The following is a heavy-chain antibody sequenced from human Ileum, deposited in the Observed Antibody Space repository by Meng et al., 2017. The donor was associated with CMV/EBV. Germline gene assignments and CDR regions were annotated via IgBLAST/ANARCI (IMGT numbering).Heavy chain of an antibody. Sequence: QGETQQSGPLPVNTSQTLLPTCAISGDSVSSTTVTWNWIRRSPSRGLEWLGRTYYRSKWFNDYALSVRGRITINPDISKNQLSLQLNSVTPEDTAVYYCVRLTGNSWLDYWGRGTLVTVSS. V-gene: IGHV6-1*01. D-gene: IGHD6-13*01. CDR2: TYYRSKWFN. CDR3: VRLTGNSWLDY. CDR1: GDSVSSTTVT. J-gene: IGHJ4*02.